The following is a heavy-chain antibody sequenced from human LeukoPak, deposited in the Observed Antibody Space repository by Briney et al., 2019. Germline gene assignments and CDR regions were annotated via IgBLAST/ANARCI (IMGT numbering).Heavy chain of an antibody. Sequence: PSGTLSLTCAVSGGSISSITWWSWVRQPPGKGLEWIGEIYHTGSTNYNPSLKSRVTMSVDKSKNQFSLNLSSVTAADTAVYYCAREGGPQSLRGTFDPWGQGTLVTVSS. CDR2: IYHTGST. D-gene: IGHD1-1*01. V-gene: IGHV4-4*02. CDR1: GGSISSITW. CDR3: AREGGPQSLRGTFDP. J-gene: IGHJ5*02.